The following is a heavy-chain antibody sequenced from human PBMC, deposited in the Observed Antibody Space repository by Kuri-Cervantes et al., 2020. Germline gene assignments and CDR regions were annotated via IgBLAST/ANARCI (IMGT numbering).Heavy chain of an antibody. CDR1: GFSFSGFA. V-gene: IGHV3-11*06. D-gene: IGHD1-1*01. Sequence: GESLKISCVASGFSFSGFAMTWIRQAPGQGLECLSYITTTGDTNYVDSVKGRFTISRDNAKNSLYLQMNSLRAEDTAVYYCARDKRPYNWNHLPYYYYYMDVWGKGTTVTVSS. CDR2: ITTTGDT. J-gene: IGHJ6*03. CDR3: ARDKRPYNWNHLPYYYYYMDV.